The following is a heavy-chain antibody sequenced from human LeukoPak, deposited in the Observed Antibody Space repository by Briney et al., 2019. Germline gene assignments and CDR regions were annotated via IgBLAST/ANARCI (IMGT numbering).Heavy chain of an antibody. D-gene: IGHD3-3*01. CDR2: IIPILGIA. J-gene: IGHJ3*02. CDR1: GGTFSSYA. Sequence: ASVKVSCKASGGTFSSYAISWVRQAPGQGLEWMGRIIPILGIANYAQKFQGRVTITADKSTSTAYMELSSLRAEDMALYYCAKASYDFWEAFDIWGQGTMVTVSS. CDR3: AKASYDFWEAFDI. V-gene: IGHV1-69*04.